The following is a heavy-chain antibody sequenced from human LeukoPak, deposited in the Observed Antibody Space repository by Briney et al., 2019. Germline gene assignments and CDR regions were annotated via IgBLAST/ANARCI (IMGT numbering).Heavy chain of an antibody. CDR1: GYTFTSYY. V-gene: IGHV1-46*01. CDR2: INPSGGST. J-gene: IGHJ4*02. Sequence: ASVKVSCKASGYTFTSYYMHWVRQAPGQGLEWMGIINPSGGSTSYAQKFQGRVTMTRNTSISTAYMELSSLRSEDTAVYYCARPVTVAGTDYWGQGTLVTVSS. D-gene: IGHD6-19*01. CDR3: ARPVTVAGTDY.